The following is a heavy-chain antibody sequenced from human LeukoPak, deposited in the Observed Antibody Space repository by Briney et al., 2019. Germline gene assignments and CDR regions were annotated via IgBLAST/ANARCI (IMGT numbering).Heavy chain of an antibody. Sequence: LRLSCAASGFTFSSYAMHWVRQAPGKGLEWVAVISYDGSNKYYADSVKGRFTISRDNSKNTLYLQMNSLRAEDTAVYYCAGEGNVDGYPYYFDYWGQGTLVTVSS. CDR3: AGEGNVDGYPYYFDY. V-gene: IGHV3-30-3*01. J-gene: IGHJ4*02. CDR2: ISYDGSNK. CDR1: GFTFSSYA. D-gene: IGHD5-24*01.